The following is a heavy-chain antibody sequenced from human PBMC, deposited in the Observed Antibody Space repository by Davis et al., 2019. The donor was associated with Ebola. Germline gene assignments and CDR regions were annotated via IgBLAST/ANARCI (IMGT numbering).Heavy chain of an antibody. J-gene: IGHJ6*02. D-gene: IGHD5-12*01. V-gene: IGHV1-46*01. CDR2: INPSGGST. CDR3: ARSMIGGYSGYDYYYYYGMDV. Sequence: AASVKVSCKASGYTFTSYYMHWVRQVPGQGLEWMGIINPSGGSTSYAQKFQGRVTMTRDTSTRTVYMELSSLRSEDTAVYYCARSMIGGYSGYDYYYYYGMDVWGQGTTVTVSS. CDR1: GYTFTSYY.